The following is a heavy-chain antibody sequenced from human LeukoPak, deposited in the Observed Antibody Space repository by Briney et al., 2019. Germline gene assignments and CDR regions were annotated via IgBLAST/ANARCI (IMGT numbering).Heavy chain of an antibody. CDR3: ALGRVAEY. Sequence: SETLSLTCTISGGSISSSSYYWGWIRQPPGKGLEWIGSIYYSGSTYYNPSLKSRVTISVDTSKNQFSLKLSSVTAADTAVYYCALGRVAEYWGQGTLVTVSS. V-gene: IGHV4-39*01. D-gene: IGHD2-21*01. CDR2: IYYSGST. CDR1: GGSISSSSYY. J-gene: IGHJ4*02.